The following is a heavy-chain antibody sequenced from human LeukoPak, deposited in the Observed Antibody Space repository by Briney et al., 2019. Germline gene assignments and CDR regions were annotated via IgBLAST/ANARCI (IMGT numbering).Heavy chain of an antibody. CDR2: IWYDGSNK. V-gene: IGHV3-33*01. Sequence: PGRSLRLSCAASGFTFSSYGMHWVREGPGKGLEWVAVIWYDGSNKYYADSVKGRFTISRDNSKNTLYLQMNSLRAEDTAVYYCARETGDLGDAFDIWGQGTMVTVSS. CDR3: ARETGDLGDAFDI. J-gene: IGHJ3*02. D-gene: IGHD2-21*01. CDR1: GFTFSSYG.